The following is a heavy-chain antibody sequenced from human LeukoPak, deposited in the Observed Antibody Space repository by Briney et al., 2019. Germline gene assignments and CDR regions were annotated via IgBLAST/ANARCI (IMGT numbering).Heavy chain of an antibody. J-gene: IGHJ5*01. V-gene: IGHV3-15*01. D-gene: IGHD6-19*01. CDR1: GFTFSNSW. Sequence: GGSLRLPCAASGFTFSNSWMSWVRQAPGKGLEWVGRIKSKTDGGTTNYVEPVKGRFTISRDDHKKTANLQMNSLRTEYTAVYYCTYYSSGXSWGXGTXVT. CDR3: TYYSSGXS. CDR2: IKSKTDGGTT.